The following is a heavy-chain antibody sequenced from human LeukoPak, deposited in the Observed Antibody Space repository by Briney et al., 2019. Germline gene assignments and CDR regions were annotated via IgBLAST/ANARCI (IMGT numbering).Heavy chain of an antibody. CDR1: GGSFSGYY. D-gene: IGHD1-7*01. Sequence: RPSETLSLTCDVYGGSFSGYYWSWIRQPPGKGLEWIGEINHSGSTNYNPSLKSRVTISIDTSKNQFSLKLSSVTAADTAVYYCARDNSWNYDWFDSWGQGTLVTVFS. CDR3: ARDNSWNYDWFDS. CDR2: INHSGST. V-gene: IGHV4-34*01. J-gene: IGHJ5*01.